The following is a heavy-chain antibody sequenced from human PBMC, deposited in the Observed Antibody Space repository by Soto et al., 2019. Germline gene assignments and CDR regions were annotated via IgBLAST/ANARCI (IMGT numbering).Heavy chain of an antibody. V-gene: IGHV1-3*01. Sequence: ASVKVSCKASGYTFTSYAMHWVRQAPGQRLEWMGWINAGNGNTKYSQKFQGRVTITRDTSASTAYMELSSLRSEDTAVYYCARSGDFWSGWDYYYGMDVWGQGTTVTV. CDR1: GYTFTSYA. CDR3: ARSGDFWSGWDYYYGMDV. J-gene: IGHJ6*02. D-gene: IGHD3-3*01. CDR2: INAGNGNT.